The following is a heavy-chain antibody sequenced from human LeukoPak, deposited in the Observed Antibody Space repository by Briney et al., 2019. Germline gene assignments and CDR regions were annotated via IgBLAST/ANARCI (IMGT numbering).Heavy chain of an antibody. J-gene: IGHJ6*03. D-gene: IGHD2-2*03. CDR1: GFTFNKYA. Sequence: PGGSLRLSCAASGFTFNKYAMSWVRQAPGKGLEWVSGLSGSGVSTYYADSVKGRFTISRDNSKNTLYLQMNSLRAEDTARYYCAKRYTRGDVGYYYYMDVWGKGTTVAVSS. CDR2: LSGSGVST. CDR3: AKRYTRGDVGYYYYMDV. V-gene: IGHV3-23*01.